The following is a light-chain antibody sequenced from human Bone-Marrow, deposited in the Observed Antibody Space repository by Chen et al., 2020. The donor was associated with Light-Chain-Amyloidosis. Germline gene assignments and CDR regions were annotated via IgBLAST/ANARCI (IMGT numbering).Light chain of an antibody. V-gene: IGLV3-25*03. CDR3: QSADSSGTYEVI. CDR1: DLPTKY. J-gene: IGLJ2*01. Sequence: SYELTQPPSGSVSQGQTARITCSGDDLPTKYAYWYQQKPGQAPVLVIHRDTERPSGISERFSGSSSGTTATLTISGVQAEDEADYHCQSADSSGTYEVIFGGGTKLTVL. CDR2: RDT.